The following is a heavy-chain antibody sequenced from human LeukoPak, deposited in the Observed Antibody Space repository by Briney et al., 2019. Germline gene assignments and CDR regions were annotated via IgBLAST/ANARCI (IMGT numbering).Heavy chain of an antibody. CDR2: ISGSGGST. J-gene: IGHJ4*02. V-gene: IGHV3-23*01. Sequence: GGSLRLSCAASGFTFSSYAMSWVRQAPGKGLEWVSAISGSGGSTYYADSVKGRFTISRDNSKNTLYVQMNSLRAEDTAVYYCARDPAKFWSGHDYWGQGTLVTVSS. CDR1: GFTFSSYA. D-gene: IGHD3-3*01. CDR3: ARDPAKFWSGHDY.